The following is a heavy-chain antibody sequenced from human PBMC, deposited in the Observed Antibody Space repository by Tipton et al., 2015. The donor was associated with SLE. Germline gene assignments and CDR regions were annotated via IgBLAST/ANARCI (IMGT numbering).Heavy chain of an antibody. CDR2: IYHSGTA. V-gene: IGHV4-39*07. J-gene: IGHJ6*03. Sequence: TLSLTCTVSGGSISSSGYYWGWIRQPPGKGLEWIGSIYHSGTAYYNPSLKSRVTISVDTSKNQISLKLSSVTAADTAVYYCAREMYSSGDYYFYYMDVWGKGTTVTVSS. CDR3: AREMYSSGDYYFYYMDV. D-gene: IGHD6-19*01. CDR1: GGSISSSGYY.